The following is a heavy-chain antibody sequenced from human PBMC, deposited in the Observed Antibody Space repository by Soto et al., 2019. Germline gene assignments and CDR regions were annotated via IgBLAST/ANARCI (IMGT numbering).Heavy chain of an antibody. Sequence: GGSLRLSCAASGFIFRSTAMAWVRQAPGKGLEWVSHISGSGVSTYFSDSVKGRFTISRDNSNNTLYLQMNSLRAEDTAVYFCAAVMGSDYDYVWGSLTFDDWGQGTLVTVSS. V-gene: IGHV3-23*01. D-gene: IGHD3-16*01. CDR3: AAVMGSDYDYVWGSLTFDD. CDR1: GFIFRSTA. CDR2: ISGSGVST. J-gene: IGHJ4*02.